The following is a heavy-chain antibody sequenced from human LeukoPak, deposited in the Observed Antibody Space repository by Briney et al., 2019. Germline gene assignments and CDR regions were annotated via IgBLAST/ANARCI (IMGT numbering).Heavy chain of an antibody. CDR1: GGSISSYY. J-gene: IGHJ4*02. CDR2: IYYSGNT. V-gene: IGHV4-59*01. D-gene: IGHD5-18*01. CDR3: ARGPSSGYSYG. Sequence: SETLSLTCTVSGGSISSYYWSWIRRPAGKGLECIGYIYYSGNTNYNPSLKSRVTISVDTSKNQFSLNLSSVTAADTAVYYCARGPSSGYSYGWGQGTLVTVSS.